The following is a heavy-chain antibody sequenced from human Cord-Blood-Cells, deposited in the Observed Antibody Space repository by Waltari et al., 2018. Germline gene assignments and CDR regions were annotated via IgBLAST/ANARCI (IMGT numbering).Heavy chain of an antibody. D-gene: IGHD6-19*01. V-gene: IGHV1-46*01. CDR1: GYTFTSYY. J-gene: IGHJ1*01. CDR3: ARDRLTYSSGWYGDFQL. CDR2: ISPSGGST. Sequence: QVQLVQSGAEVKKPGASVKVSCKASGYTFTSYYMHWVRQAPGQGLEWMGIISPSGGSTSYAQKFQGRVTMTRDTSTSTVYMELSSLRSEDTAVYYCARDRLTYSSGWYGDFQLWGQGTLVTVSS.